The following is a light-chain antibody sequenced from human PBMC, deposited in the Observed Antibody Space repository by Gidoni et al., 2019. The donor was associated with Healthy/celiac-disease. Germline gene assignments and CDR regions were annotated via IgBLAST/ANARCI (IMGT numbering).Light chain of an antibody. CDR3: QQSYSTLWT. CDR1: QSISSY. V-gene: IGKV1-39*01. Sequence: IQLTQSPSSLSASVGDRVTITCRSSQSISSYLNLYQQKPGKAPKLLIYAASSLQSGVPSRFSGSGSGTDFTLTSSSLQPEDFATYYCQQSYSTLWTFXXXTKVEIK. CDR2: AAS. J-gene: IGKJ1*01.